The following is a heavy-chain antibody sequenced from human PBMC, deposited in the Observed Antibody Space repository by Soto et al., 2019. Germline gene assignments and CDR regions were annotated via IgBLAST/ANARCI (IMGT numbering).Heavy chain of an antibody. CDR2: INPSGGST. CDR1: GYTFTSYY. J-gene: IGHJ4*02. Sequence: ASVKVSCKASGYTFTSYYMHWVRQAPGQGLEWMGIINPSGGSTSYAQKFQGRVTMTRDTSTSTVYMELSSLRSEDTAVYYFARDPQTYYYDSSGYFDYWGQGTLVTVSS. D-gene: IGHD3-22*01. V-gene: IGHV1-46*01. CDR3: ARDPQTYYYDSSGYFDY.